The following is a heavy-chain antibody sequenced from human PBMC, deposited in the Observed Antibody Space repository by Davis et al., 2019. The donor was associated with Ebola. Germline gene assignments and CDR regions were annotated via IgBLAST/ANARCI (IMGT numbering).Heavy chain of an antibody. V-gene: IGHV1-69*04. CDR3: ARGSSSWGRGYCYYGMDV. CDR1: GGTFSSYA. J-gene: IGHJ6*02. Sequence: SVKVSCKASGGTFSSYAISWVRQAPGQGLEWMGRIIPILGIANYAQKFQGRVTITADKSTSTAYMELSSLRSEDTAVYYCARGSSSWGRGYCYYGMDVWGQGTTVTVSS. D-gene: IGHD6-6*01. CDR2: IIPILGIA.